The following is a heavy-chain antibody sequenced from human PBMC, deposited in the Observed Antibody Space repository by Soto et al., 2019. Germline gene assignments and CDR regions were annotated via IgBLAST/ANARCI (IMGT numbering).Heavy chain of an antibody. CDR3: AREDDLVHYFDY. Sequence: ASVKVSCKASGYTFTSYVISWVRQAPGQGLEWMGWISAYNGNTNYAQKLQGRVTMTTDTSTSTAYMELRSLRSDDTAVYYCAREDDLVHYFDYWGQGTLVTVSS. J-gene: IGHJ4*02. D-gene: IGHD6-6*01. CDR1: GYTFTSYV. CDR2: ISAYNGNT. V-gene: IGHV1-18*01.